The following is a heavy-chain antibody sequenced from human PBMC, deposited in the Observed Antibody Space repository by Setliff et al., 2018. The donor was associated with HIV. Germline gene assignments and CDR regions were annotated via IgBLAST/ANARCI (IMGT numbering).Heavy chain of an antibody. CDR2: IYTSGST. CDR1: GGSISSGSYY. V-gene: IGHV4-61*02. CDR3: ARVSCSSWYSIPRNYYYSMDV. D-gene: IGHD6-13*01. J-gene: IGHJ6*03. Sequence: SETLSLTCTVSGGSISSGSYYWSWIRQPAGKGLEWIGRIYTSGSTNYNPSLKSRVTISVDTSKNQFSLKLSSVTAADTAVYYCARVSCSSWYSIPRNYYYSMDVWGEGTTVTVSS.